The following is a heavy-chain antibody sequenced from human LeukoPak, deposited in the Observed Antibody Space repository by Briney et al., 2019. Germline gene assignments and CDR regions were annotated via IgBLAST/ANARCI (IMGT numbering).Heavy chain of an antibody. D-gene: IGHD3-16*02. Sequence: GGSLRLSCAASGFTFSSYEMNWVRQAPGKGLEWVSYISSSGSTIYYADSVKGRFTISRDNAKNSLYLQMNSLRAEDTALYYCARDEGVYVWGSYRPRYFDYWGQGTLVTVSS. CDR1: GFTFSSYE. J-gene: IGHJ4*02. V-gene: IGHV3-48*03. CDR2: ISSSGSTI. CDR3: ARDEGVYVWGSYRPRYFDY.